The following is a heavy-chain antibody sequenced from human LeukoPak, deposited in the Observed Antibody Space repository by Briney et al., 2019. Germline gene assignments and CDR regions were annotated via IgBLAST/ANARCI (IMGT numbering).Heavy chain of an antibody. CDR1: GFTFSSYS. Sequence: GGSLRLSCSASGFTFSSYSMNWVRQAPGKGLEWVSSISSSSSYIYYADSVKGRFTISRDNAKNSLYLQMNSLRAEDTAVYYCARDLEGYNNLFDYWGQGTLVTVSS. CDR2: ISSSSSYI. D-gene: IGHD5-24*01. CDR3: ARDLEGYNNLFDY. J-gene: IGHJ4*02. V-gene: IGHV3-21*01.